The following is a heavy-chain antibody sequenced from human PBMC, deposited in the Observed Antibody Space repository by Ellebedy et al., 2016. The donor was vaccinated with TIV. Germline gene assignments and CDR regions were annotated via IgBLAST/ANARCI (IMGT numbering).Heavy chain of an antibody. CDR1: GFSVSTNY. D-gene: IGHD1-14*01. CDR3: ATWPGLNSV. J-gene: IGHJ4*02. CDR2: IYSTGTT. V-gene: IGHV3-53*01. Sequence: GESLKISCAASGFSVSTNYINWVRQAPGKGLEFFSLIYSTGTTLYADSVKGRFTISRDNSQNTVYLQMNSLRAEDTAIYYCATWPGLNSVWGQGTLVTVSS.